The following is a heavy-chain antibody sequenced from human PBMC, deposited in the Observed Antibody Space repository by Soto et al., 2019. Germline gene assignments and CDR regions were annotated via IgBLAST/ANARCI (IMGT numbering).Heavy chain of an antibody. V-gene: IGHV4-39*01. D-gene: IGHD2-21*02. Sequence: SETQSLTCTVSGGSIRSSSYFWGWIRQPPGKGLEWIGSIYYSGSTYYNPSLKSRVTVSVDTSKNQFSLKLSSVTAADTAVYYCARHPSDFWFDPWGQGTLVTVSS. CDR2: IYYSGST. CDR3: ARHPSDFWFDP. J-gene: IGHJ5*02. CDR1: GGSIRSSSYF.